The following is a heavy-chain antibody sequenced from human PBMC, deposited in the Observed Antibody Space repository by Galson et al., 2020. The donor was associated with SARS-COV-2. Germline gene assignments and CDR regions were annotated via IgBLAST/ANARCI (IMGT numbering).Heavy chain of an antibody. D-gene: IGHD3-10*01. CDR3: ARDHGSGSYSYYYYYGMDV. J-gene: IGHJ6*02. V-gene: IGHV4-61*01. CDR2: IYYSGST. Sequence: SETLSLTYTVSGGSVSSGSYYWSWIRQPPGKGLEWIGYIYYSGSTNYNPSLKSRVTISVDTSKNQFSLKLSSVTAADTAVYYCARDHGSGSYSYYYYYGMDVWGQGTTVTVSS. CDR1: GGSVSSGSYY.